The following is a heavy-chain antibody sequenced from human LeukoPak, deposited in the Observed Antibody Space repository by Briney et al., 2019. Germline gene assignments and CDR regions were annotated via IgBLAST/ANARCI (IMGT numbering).Heavy chain of an antibody. CDR1: RASISSGDYY. J-gene: IGHJ5*01. D-gene: IGHD3-10*01. CDR2: IFRTGST. V-gene: IGHV4-39*02. Sequence: PSETLSLTCTVSRASISSGDYYWNWIRQPPGKGLEWIGSIFRTGSTYYSASLKSRVSISVDTSKNHIALKLTSVTASDTAVYFCARRVGFYGSGSLNYFDPWGQGILVSVS. CDR3: ARRVGFYGSGSLNYFDP.